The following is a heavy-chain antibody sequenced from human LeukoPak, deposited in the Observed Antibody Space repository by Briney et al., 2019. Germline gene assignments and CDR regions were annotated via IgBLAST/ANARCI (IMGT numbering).Heavy chain of an antibody. Sequence: GGSLRLSCAASGFTFSSYAMHWVRQAPGKGLEWVAVISYDGSNKYYADSVKGRFTISRDNSKNTLYLQMNSLRAEDTAVYCCARLGLVRTIDYWGQGTLVTVSS. CDR3: ARLGLVRTIDY. V-gene: IGHV3-30*01. D-gene: IGHD1-14*01. CDR1: GFTFSSYA. J-gene: IGHJ4*02. CDR2: ISYDGSNK.